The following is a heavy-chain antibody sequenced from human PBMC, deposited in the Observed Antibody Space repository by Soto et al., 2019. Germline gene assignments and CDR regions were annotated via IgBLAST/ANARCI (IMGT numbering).Heavy chain of an antibody. CDR2: IYQSGSA. Sequence: PSETLSLTCAVSGGSITRVGYSGSWIRQAPGKGLEWLGYIYQSGSAYSNPSLKSRVSISIDTSKNQFSLNLSSVTAADTAVYYCGRPGRYFDCLDSWGQGTLVTVSS. V-gene: IGHV4-30-2*03. J-gene: IGHJ5*01. D-gene: IGHD3-9*01. CDR3: GRPGRYFDCLDS. CDR1: GGSITRVGYS.